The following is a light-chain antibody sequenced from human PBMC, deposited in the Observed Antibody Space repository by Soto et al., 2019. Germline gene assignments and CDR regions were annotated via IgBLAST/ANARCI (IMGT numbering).Light chain of an antibody. CDR1: SSNIGAGYD. J-gene: IGLJ3*02. CDR2: GSS. V-gene: IGLV1-40*01. CDR3: QSYDSSLRGRV. Sequence: QAVVTQPPSVSGAPGQRVTISCTGSSSNIGAGYDVHWYQQLPGTAPKLLIYGSSNRPSGVPDRFSGSKSGTSASLAITGLQAEDEADYYCQSYDSSLRGRVFGGGTKLTVL.